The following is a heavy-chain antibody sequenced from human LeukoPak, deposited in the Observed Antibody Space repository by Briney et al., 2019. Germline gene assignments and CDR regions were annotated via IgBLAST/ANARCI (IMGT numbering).Heavy chain of an antibody. D-gene: IGHD6-13*01. CDR1: GFTFSSYS. Sequence: GGSLRLSCAASGFTFSSYSMNWVRQAPGKGLEWVSSISSSSSYIYYADSVKGRFTISRDNAKNSLYLQMNSLRAEDTAVYYCAREFRVAAHLPSYWGQGTLVTVSS. CDR2: ISSSSSYI. CDR3: AREFRVAAHLPSY. V-gene: IGHV3-21*01. J-gene: IGHJ4*02.